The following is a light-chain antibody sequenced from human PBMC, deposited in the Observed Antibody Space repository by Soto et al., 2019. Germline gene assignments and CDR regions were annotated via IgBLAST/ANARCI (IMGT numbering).Light chain of an antibody. CDR1: QIVTNSY. V-gene: IGKV3-20*01. CDR3: QQYGNSPRT. J-gene: IGKJ2*01. Sequence: EIVLTQSPGTLSLSPWERATLSCRASQIVTNSYLAWYQQKPGQAPRLLIYGASSRATGIPDRFSGSGSGTDFTLTISRLEPEDFAVYYCQQYGNSPRTFGQGTKLVIK. CDR2: GAS.